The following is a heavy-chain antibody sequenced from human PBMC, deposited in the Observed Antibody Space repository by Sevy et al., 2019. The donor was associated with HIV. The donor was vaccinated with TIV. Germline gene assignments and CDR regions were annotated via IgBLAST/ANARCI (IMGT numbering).Heavy chain of an antibody. V-gene: IGHV3-21*01. Sequence: GGSLRLSCAASGFTFSSYTMNWVRQAPGKGLEWVSSIIISSNHIYYTDSLKGRFTISRDNAKNSVFLQMDSLRAEDTAVYYCARRGGLTEDGFDIWGQGTMITVSS. CDR1: GFTFSSYT. CDR3: ARRGGLTEDGFDI. CDR2: IIISSNHI. J-gene: IGHJ3*02. D-gene: IGHD3-16*01.